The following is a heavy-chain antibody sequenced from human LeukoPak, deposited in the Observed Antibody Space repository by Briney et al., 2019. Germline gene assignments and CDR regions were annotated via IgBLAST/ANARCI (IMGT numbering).Heavy chain of an antibody. Sequence: SQTLSLTCTVSGGSISSGGYYWSWIRQPPGKGLEWIGYIYYSGSTNYNPSLKSRVTISVDTSKNQFSLKLSSVTAADTAVYYCATKTDYGGNSYFDYWGQGTLVTVSS. CDR3: ATKTDYGGNSYFDY. V-gene: IGHV4-61*08. CDR2: IYYSGST. J-gene: IGHJ4*02. CDR1: GGSISSGGYY. D-gene: IGHD4-23*01.